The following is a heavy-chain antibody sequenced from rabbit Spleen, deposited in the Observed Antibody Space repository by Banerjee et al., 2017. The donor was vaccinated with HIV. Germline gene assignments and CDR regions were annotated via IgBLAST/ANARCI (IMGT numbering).Heavy chain of an antibody. Sequence: QEQLEESGGDLVKPGASLTITCTASGFSFSSSYYMCWVRQAPGKGLEWIACIYAGSSGSTYYASWAKGRFTVSKTSSTTVTLQMTSLTAADTATYFCARRASDSGSASNLWGPGTLVTVS. J-gene: IGHJ4*01. CDR2: IYAGSSGST. V-gene: IGHV1S45*01. D-gene: IGHD1-1*01. CDR3: ARRASDSGSASNL. CDR1: GFSFSSSYY.